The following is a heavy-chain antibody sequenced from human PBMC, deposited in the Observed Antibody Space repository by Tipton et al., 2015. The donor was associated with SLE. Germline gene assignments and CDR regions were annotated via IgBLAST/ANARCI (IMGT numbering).Heavy chain of an antibody. Sequence: DSVKGRFTISRDNAKNSLYLQMHSLRAEDTAVYYCARNGIILGPAYGMDVWGQGTTVIVSS. J-gene: IGHJ6*02. D-gene: IGHD1-1*01. V-gene: IGHV3-48*01. CDR3: ARNGIILGPAYGMDV.